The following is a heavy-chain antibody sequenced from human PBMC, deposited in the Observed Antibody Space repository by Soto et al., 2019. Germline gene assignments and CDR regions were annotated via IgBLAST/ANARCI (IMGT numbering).Heavy chain of an antibody. Sequence: GGSLRLSCTASGFTFGDYAMSWVRQAPGKGLEWVGFIRSKAYGGTTEYAASVKGRFTISRDDSKSIAYLQMNSLKTEDTAVYYCTRAGYSSSNDAFDIWGQGTMVTVS. CDR1: GFTFGDYA. V-gene: IGHV3-49*04. CDR3: TRAGYSSSNDAFDI. J-gene: IGHJ3*02. CDR2: IRSKAYGGTT. D-gene: IGHD6-13*01.